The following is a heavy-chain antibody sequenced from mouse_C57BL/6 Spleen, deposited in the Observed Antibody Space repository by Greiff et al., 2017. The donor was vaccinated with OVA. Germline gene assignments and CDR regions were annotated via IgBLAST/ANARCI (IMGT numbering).Heavy chain of an antibody. CDR2: INPNNGGT. J-gene: IGHJ1*03. CDR3: ARGGSSPYWYFEV. CDR1: GYTFTDYY. D-gene: IGHD1-1*01. V-gene: IGHV1-26*01. Sequence: VQLQQSGPELVKPGASVKISCKASGYTFTDYYMNWVKQSHGKSLEWIGDINPNNGGTSYNQKFKGKATLTVDKSSSTAYMELSSLTSEDSAVDYCARGGSSPYWYFEVWGTGTPVTVSS.